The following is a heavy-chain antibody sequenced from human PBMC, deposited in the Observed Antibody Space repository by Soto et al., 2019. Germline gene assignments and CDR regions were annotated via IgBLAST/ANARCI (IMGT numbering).Heavy chain of an antibody. D-gene: IGHD3-10*01. CDR2: ISGGGDAP. Sequence: EVQLLESGGGLVQPGGSLRLSCAGSGFTFINYAMNWVRQAPGKGLEWVSTISGGGDAPFFADSVRGRFTISRDNSKSTVTLQMNNLGVDDTAVYCCARKVPGSTSRPDYWYFDLWGRGTLVTVSS. J-gene: IGHJ2*01. CDR3: ARKVPGSTSRPDYWYFDL. V-gene: IGHV3-23*01. CDR1: GFTFINYA.